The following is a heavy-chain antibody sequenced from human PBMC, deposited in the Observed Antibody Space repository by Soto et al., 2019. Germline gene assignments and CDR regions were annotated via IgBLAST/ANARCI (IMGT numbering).Heavy chain of an antibody. CDR1: GSTFTSNG. Sequence: QIHLVQSEAEVKKPGASVKVSCKASGSTFTSNGFTWVRQAPGQGLQWMGWIGAYNSNTNYARKFQGRVTMTTDTSTSTVFMELTSLTSDDTAVYYCATAIAATGRADDWGQGTLVTVSS. J-gene: IGHJ4*02. CDR3: ATAIAATGRADD. V-gene: IGHV1-18*01. CDR2: IGAYNSNT. D-gene: IGHD6-13*01.